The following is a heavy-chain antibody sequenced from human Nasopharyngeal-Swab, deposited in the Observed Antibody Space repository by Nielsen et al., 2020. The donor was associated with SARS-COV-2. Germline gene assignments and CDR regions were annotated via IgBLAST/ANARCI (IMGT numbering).Heavy chain of an antibody. D-gene: IGHD3-9*01. CDR3: ARGCVLTGPSCYYYGMDV. V-gene: IGHV3-21*01. Sequence: GESLKISCAASGFTFSSYSMNWVRQAPGKGLDWVSSISSSSRYIYYADPVKGRFTISRDNAKNSLYLQMNSLRAEDTAVYYCARGCVLTGPSCYYYGMDVWGQGTTVTVSS. CDR1: GFTFSSYS. J-gene: IGHJ6*02. CDR2: ISSSSRYI.